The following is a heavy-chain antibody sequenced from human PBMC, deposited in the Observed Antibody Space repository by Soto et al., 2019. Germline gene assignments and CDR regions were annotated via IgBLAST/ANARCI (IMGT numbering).Heavy chain of an antibody. CDR3: ERDDRDIAVAGSDYYYGMDV. J-gene: IGHJ6*02. CDR2: ISTYSGDT. CDR1: GYTFFTYD. Sequence: ASVKVSCKASGYTFFTYDISWVRQAPGQGLEWMGWISTYSGDTKYAQKFQGRVTMTTDTSTTTAYLELRSLRSDDTAVYYCERDDRDIAVAGSDYYYGMDVWGHGTPVTVSS. D-gene: IGHD6-19*01. V-gene: IGHV1-18*01.